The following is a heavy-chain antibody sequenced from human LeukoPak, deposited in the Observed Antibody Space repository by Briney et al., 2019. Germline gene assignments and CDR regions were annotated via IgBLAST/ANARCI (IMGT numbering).Heavy chain of an antibody. CDR1: GFTFSSYA. Sequence: GRSLRLSCAASGFTFSSYAMHWVRQAPGKGLEWVAVISYDGSNKYYADSVKGRFTISRDNSKNTLYLQMNSLRAEDTAVYYCAIHYYYDSSGYYRNDYWGQGTLVTVSS. J-gene: IGHJ4*02. CDR3: AIHYYYDSSGYYRNDY. V-gene: IGHV3-30*14. D-gene: IGHD3-22*01. CDR2: ISYDGSNK.